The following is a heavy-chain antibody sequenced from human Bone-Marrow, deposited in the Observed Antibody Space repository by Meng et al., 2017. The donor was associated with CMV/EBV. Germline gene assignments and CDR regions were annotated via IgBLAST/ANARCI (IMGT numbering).Heavy chain of an antibody. CDR3: ARGDGYQLPTAVDY. V-gene: IGHV3-30-3*01. CDR1: GFTFSAYA. Sequence: GESLKISCATSGFTFSAYAMNWVRQAPGEGLEWVAAISYDGSNEYYADSVKGRFTISRDSSKSTLFLQMNSLRVEDTAVYYCARGDGYQLPTAVDYWGQGTLVTVSS. J-gene: IGHJ4*02. CDR2: ISYDGSNE. D-gene: IGHD2-2*01.